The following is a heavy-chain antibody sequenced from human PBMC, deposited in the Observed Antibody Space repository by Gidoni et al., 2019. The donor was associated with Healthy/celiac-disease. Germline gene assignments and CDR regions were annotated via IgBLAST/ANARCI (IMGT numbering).Heavy chain of an antibody. V-gene: IGHV3-30-3*01. J-gene: IGHJ6*03. CDR2: ISYDGSNK. D-gene: IGHD4-17*01. Sequence: QVQLVESGGVVVQPGRSLRLSCAASGFTFSSYARHWVRQAPGTGLEWVAVISYDGSNKYYADSVKGRFTTSRDNSKNTLYLQMNSLRAEDTAVYYCARDYGGDLRYYYYMDVWGKGTTVTVSS. CDR3: ARDYGGDLRYYYYMDV. CDR1: GFTFSSYA.